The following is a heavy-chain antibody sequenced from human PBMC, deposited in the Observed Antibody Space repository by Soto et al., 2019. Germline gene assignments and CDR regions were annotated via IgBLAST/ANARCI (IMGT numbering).Heavy chain of an antibody. D-gene: IGHD3-22*01. CDR1: GFTFSSYA. J-gene: IGHJ4*02. V-gene: IGHV3-23*01. CDR2: ISGSGGST. Sequence: GGSLRLSCAASGFTFSSYAMSWVRQAPGKGLEWVSAISGSGGSTYYADSVKGRFTISRDNSKNTLYLQMNSLRAEDTAVYYCAKVFPGTYSDKEYFDYWGQGTLVAVSS. CDR3: AKVFPGTYSDKEYFDY.